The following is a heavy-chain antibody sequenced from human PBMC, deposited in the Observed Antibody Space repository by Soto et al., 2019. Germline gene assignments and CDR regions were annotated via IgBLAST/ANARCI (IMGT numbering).Heavy chain of an antibody. J-gene: IGHJ6*02. Sequence: PSETLSLTCTVSGGSISSGGYYWSWIRQHPGTGLEWIGHISYSGSTYYNPSLLSRVTISVDTSRNEFSLRLSSVTAADTAVYYCARLNGYCVSTGCHGYYGMDVWGQGTTVTVS. CDR2: ISYSGST. V-gene: IGHV4-30-4*01. D-gene: IGHD2-2*03. CDR1: GGSISSGGYY. CDR3: ARLNGYCVSTGCHGYYGMDV.